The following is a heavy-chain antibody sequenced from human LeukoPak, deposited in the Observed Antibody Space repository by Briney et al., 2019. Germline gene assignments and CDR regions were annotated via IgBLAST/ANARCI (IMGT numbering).Heavy chain of an antibody. CDR3: AKGPSSSWLPSRAEYFQH. CDR1: GFTFSSYG. CDR2: IRYDGSNK. Sequence: GRSLRLSCAASGFTFSSYGMHWVRQAPGKGLEWVAFIRYDGSNKYYADSVKGRFTISRDNSKNTLYLQMNSPRAEDTAVYYCAKGPSSSWLPSRAEYFQHWGQGTLVTVSS. J-gene: IGHJ1*01. D-gene: IGHD6-13*01. V-gene: IGHV3-30*02.